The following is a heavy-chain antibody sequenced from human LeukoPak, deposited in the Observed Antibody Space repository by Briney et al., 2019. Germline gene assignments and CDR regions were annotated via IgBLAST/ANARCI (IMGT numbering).Heavy chain of an antibody. CDR3: VRDQFFSFDY. D-gene: IGHD3-3*01. CDR1: GFTFSVHP. CDR2: IGGSGEST. Sequence: GGSLRLSCAASGFTFSVHPMNWVRQAPGKGLEWVSSIGGSGESTFYADSMKGRFTISRDNSKNTLYLQMSSLRDGDTAVYYCVRDQFFSFDYWGQGTLVTVSS. V-gene: IGHV3-23*01. J-gene: IGHJ4*02.